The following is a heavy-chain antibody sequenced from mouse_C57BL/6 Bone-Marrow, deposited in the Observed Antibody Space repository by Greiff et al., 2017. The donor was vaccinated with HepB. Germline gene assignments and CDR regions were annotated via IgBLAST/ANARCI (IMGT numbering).Heavy chain of an antibody. V-gene: IGHV1-80*01. CDR2: IYPGDGDT. CDR3: ARYYGSSSYYFDY. J-gene: IGHJ2*01. Sequence: QVHVKQSGAELVKPGASVKISCKASGYAFSSYWMNWVKQRPGKGLEWIGQIYPGDGDTNYNGKFKGKATLTADKSSSTAYMQLSSLTSEDSAVYFCARYYGSSSYYFDYWGQGTTLTVSS. CDR1: GYAFSSYW. D-gene: IGHD1-1*01.